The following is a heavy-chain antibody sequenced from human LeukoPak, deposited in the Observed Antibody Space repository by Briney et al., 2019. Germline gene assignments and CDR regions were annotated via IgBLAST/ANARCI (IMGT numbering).Heavy chain of an antibody. V-gene: IGHV3-7*01. Sequence: GGSLRLSCAAFGFTFSSHWMSWVRQTPGEGLEWVAYMKQDGSEKYVVDSVKGRFTISRDNAKNSLYLQMNSLRAEDTAVYYCAIARSGWLRYYFDYWGQGTLVTVSS. CDR1: GFTFSSHW. CDR2: MKQDGSEK. D-gene: IGHD6-19*01. J-gene: IGHJ4*02. CDR3: AIARSGWLRYYFDY.